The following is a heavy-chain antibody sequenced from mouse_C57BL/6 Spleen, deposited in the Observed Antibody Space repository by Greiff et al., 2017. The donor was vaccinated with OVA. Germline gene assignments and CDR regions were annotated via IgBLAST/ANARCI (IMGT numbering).Heavy chain of an antibody. J-gene: IGHJ2*01. CDR1: GYTFTSYW. CDR3: ARGATVVATN. V-gene: IGHV1-50*01. Sequence: QVQLQHPGAELVKPGASVKLSCKASGYTFTSYWMQWVKQRPGQVLEWIGEIDPSASYTNYNQKFKGKATLTVDTSSSTAYMQLSSLTSEDSAVYYCARGATVVATNWGQGTTLTVSS. D-gene: IGHD1-1*01. CDR2: IDPSASYT.